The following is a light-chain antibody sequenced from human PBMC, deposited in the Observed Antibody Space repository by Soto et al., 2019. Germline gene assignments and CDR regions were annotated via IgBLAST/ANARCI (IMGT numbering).Light chain of an antibody. CDR2: DAS. V-gene: IGKV1-5*01. J-gene: IGKJ5*01. Sequence: DIQMTQSPSTLSASVGDRVTITCRASQSISSWLAWYQQKPGKAPKLLMYDASTLESGVPSRFSGSGSGTEFTLTINSLQPDDFATYYCQQSYSTPITFGQGTRLEIK. CDR3: QQSYSTPIT. CDR1: QSISSW.